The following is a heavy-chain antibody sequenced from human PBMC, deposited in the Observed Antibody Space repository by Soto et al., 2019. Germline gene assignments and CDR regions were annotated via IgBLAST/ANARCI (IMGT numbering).Heavy chain of an antibody. CDR2: IYYSGST. J-gene: IGHJ6*02. Sequence: SETLSLTCTVSGGSISSSSYYWGWIRQPPGKGLEWIGSIYYSGSTYYNPSLKGRVTISVDTSKNQFSLKLSSVTAADTAVYYCARLSGYDMGYYYYYGMDVWGQGTTVTVSS. CDR1: GGSISSSSYY. D-gene: IGHD5-12*01. CDR3: ARLSGYDMGYYYYYGMDV. V-gene: IGHV4-39*01.